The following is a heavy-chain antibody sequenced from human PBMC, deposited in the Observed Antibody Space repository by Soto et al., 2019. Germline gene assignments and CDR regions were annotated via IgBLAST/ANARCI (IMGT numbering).Heavy chain of an antibody. D-gene: IGHD3-22*01. CDR3: ARSTYIRDMIVVVITTGVGYYYGMDV. CDR1: GGSFSGYY. V-gene: IGHV4-34*01. J-gene: IGHJ6*02. CDR2: INHSGST. Sequence: PSETLSLTCAVYGGSFSGYYWSWIRQPPGKGLEWIGEINHSGSTNYNPSLKSRVTISVDTSKNQFSLKLKSVTAADTAVYYCARSTYIRDMIVVVITTGVGYYYGMDVWGQGTTVTVSS.